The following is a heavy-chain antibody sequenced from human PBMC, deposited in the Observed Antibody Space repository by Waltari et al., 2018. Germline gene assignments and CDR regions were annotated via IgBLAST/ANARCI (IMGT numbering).Heavy chain of an antibody. CDR3: SRPKSWGRVGPHDAFEI. Sequence: VQLVQPGAEWKKPGESLRIYGTTSGHDFLNCRIGWVRLKPGNVLAWMGIIYPDDSDSRYSPSFEGQFTFSVDKSSNTAFLQWMNLKASDTAMYFCSRPKSWGRVGPHDAFEIWGQGTVVTVSS. J-gene: IGHJ3*02. V-gene: IGHV5-51*01. CDR2: IYPDDSDS. D-gene: IGHD3-16*01. CDR1: GHDFLNCR.